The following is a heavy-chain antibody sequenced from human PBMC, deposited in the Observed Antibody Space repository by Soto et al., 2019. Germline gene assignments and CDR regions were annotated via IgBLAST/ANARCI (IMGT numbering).Heavy chain of an antibody. CDR1: GLTFSSYA. CDR2: ISYDGTKK. CDR3: ARDTGNWNYDY. Sequence: QVQLVESGGGVVQPGGSLRLSCAASGLTFSSYAMNWVRQAPGKGLEWVALISYDGTKKYYADSVKGRFTNSRDNSKNTLYLQMNSLRTDDAALYYCARDTGNWNYDYWGQGTLVTVSS. D-gene: IGHD1-7*01. J-gene: IGHJ4*02. V-gene: IGHV3-30-3*01.